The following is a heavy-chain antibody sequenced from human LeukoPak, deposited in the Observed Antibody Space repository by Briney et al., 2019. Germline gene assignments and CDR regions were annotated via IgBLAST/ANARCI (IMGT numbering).Heavy chain of an antibody. CDR1: GASISSTNW. V-gene: IGHV4-4*02. Sequence: SGTLSLTCAVSGASISSTNWWSWARRPPGKGLEWIGEIYHAGTTNYNPSLESRVTISVDNSRNQFSLKLTSVTAADTAVYYCMRTYCSSTSCHYFDYWGQGTLVTVSS. CDR3: MRTYCSSTSCHYFDY. J-gene: IGHJ4*02. CDR2: IYHAGTT. D-gene: IGHD2-2*01.